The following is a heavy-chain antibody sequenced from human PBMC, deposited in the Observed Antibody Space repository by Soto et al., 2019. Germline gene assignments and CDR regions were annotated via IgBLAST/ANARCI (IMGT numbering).Heavy chain of an antibody. Sequence: KPSETLSLTCTVSGGSVNSGSYYWSWIRQPPGKGLEWIGYIYNSGSTNYNPSLKSRITISVDTSKNQFSLKLSSVTAADTAVYYCARGGNGRYYYYGMDVWGQGTTVTVSS. CDR2: IYNSGST. J-gene: IGHJ6*02. CDR3: ARGGNGRYYYYGMDV. D-gene: IGHD4-4*01. V-gene: IGHV4-61*01. CDR1: GGSVNSGSYY.